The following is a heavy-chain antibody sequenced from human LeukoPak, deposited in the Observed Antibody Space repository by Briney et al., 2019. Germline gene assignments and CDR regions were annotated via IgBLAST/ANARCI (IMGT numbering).Heavy chain of an antibody. V-gene: IGHV4-59*08. J-gene: IGHJ4*02. CDR3: ARHHIVVVPAASHRWGFDY. D-gene: IGHD2-2*01. CDR2: IYYSGST. CDR1: SGSFSSYY. Sequence: SETLSLTCAVYSGSFSSYYWSWIRQPPGKGLEWIGYIYYSGSTNYNPSLKSRVTISVDTSKNQFSLKLSSVTAADTAVYYCARHHIVVVPAASHRWGFDYWGQGTLVTVSS.